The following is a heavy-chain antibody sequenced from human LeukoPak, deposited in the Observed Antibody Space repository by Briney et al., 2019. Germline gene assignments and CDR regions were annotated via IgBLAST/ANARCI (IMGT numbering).Heavy chain of an antibody. J-gene: IGHJ3*02. V-gene: IGHV3-21*01. CDR1: GFTFSSYR. D-gene: IGHD6-13*01. CDR2: ISSSSSYI. Sequence: GGSLRLSCAASGFTFSSYRMNWVRQAPGKGLEWVSSISSSSSYIYYADSVKGRFTISRDNTNNSLYLQMNSLRAEDTALYYCAGEAAAANDAFDIWGQGTMVTVSS. CDR3: AGEAAAANDAFDI.